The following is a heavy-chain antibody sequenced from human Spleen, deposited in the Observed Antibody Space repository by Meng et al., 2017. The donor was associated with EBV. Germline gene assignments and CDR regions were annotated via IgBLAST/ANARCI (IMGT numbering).Heavy chain of an antibody. Sequence: QGESVQSWSELKKTGASGKVSCNASGYNFTNYDMTWGRQAPGQGLVWMGWTNTNTGNPTYALGFTGRFVFSLDTSVGTAYLQISSLKAEDTAVYYCARQGRSDYYDSSGSDYWGQGTLVTVSS. V-gene: IGHV7-4-1*02. CDR2: TNTNTGNP. CDR1: GYNFTNYD. J-gene: IGHJ4*02. D-gene: IGHD3-22*01. CDR3: ARQGRSDYYDSSGSDY.